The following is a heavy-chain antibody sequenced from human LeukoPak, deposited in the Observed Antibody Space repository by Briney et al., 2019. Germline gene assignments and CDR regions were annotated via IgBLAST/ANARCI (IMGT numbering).Heavy chain of an antibody. CDR2: IYPGDSES. CDR1: GYSFTNYW. D-gene: IGHD2-15*01. V-gene: IGHV5-51*01. J-gene: IGHJ5*02. CDR3: ARLGSGGDCCDH. Sequence: GESLKISCKGSGYSFTNYWIAWVRQMPGKGLEWMGIIYPGDSESRYSPSFQGQVTFSADKSISTAYLQWSSLKASDNAMYYCARLGSGGDCCDHWGQGTLVSVSS.